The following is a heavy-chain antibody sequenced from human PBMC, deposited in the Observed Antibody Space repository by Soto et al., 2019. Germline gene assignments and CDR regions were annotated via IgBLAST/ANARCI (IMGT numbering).Heavy chain of an antibody. V-gene: IGHV3-72*01. CDR2: SRNKGSGYST. J-gene: IGHJ4*02. CDR3: ARSGSDYFDY. D-gene: IGHD3-3*01. Sequence: PGGSLRLSCAVSGFTFSDYYMDWVRQAPGKGLEWVGRSRNKGSGYSTEYAVSVKGRFTISRDDSKNSLFLQMNGLKTEDTAVYYCARSGSDYFDYWGQGTLVTV. CDR1: GFTFSDYY.